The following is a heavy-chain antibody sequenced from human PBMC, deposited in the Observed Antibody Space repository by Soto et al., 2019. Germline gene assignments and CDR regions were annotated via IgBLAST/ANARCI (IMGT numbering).Heavy chain of an antibody. CDR1: GFTFSSYG. V-gene: IGHV3-33*01. CDR2: IWYDGSNK. Sequence: QVQLVESGGGVVQPGRSLRLSCAASGFTFSSYGMHWVRQAPCKGLEWVAVIWYDGSNKYYADSVKGRFTISRDNSKNTLYLQMNSLRAEDTAVYYCARDLHITPLNDAFDIWGQGTMVTVSS. D-gene: IGHD3-10*01. CDR3: ARDLHITPLNDAFDI. J-gene: IGHJ3*02.